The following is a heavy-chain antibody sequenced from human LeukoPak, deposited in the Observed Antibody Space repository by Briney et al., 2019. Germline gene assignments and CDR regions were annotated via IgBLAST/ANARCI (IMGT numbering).Heavy chain of an antibody. V-gene: IGHV4-59*08. CDR2: IYYSGST. Sequence: SETLSLTCTVSGGSISSYYWSWIRQPPGKGLEWIGYIYYSGSTNYNPSLKSRVTISVDTSKNQFSLKLSSVTAADTAVYYCARQWVATIGYWGQGTLVTVSS. CDR1: GGSISSYY. CDR3: ARQWVATIGY. D-gene: IGHD5-24*01. J-gene: IGHJ4*02.